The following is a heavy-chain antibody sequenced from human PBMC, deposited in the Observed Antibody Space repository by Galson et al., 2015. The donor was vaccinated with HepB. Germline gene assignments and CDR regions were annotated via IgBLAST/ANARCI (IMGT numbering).Heavy chain of an antibody. CDR2: VSQDGNTN. J-gene: IGHJ4*02. CDR1: GFTFTRYG. D-gene: IGHD3-22*01. V-gene: IGHV3-30*18. Sequence: SLRPSCAASGFTFTRYGMHWVRQAPGPGRARVAAVSQDGNTNYYADSVKGRFTISRDNSKNTLDLQMNTLRAENTAIYYCAKDVSFTTAIDYWGQGILVTVSS. CDR3: AKDVSFTTAIDY.